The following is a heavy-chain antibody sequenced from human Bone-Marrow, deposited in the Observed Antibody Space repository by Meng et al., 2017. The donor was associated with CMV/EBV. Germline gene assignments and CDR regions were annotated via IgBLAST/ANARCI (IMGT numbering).Heavy chain of an antibody. CDR2: FNGYNGET. Sequence: ASVKVSCKASGFTFSTYVITWVRQAPGQGLEWMGWFNGYNGETNYAQKAQGGVTVTIDTSTNTAYMEMRSLRSDDTAVYYCARGRMRADFDCWGQGTLVTVSS. V-gene: IGHV1-18*01. J-gene: IGHJ4*02. CDR3: ARGRMRADFDC. CDR1: GFTFSTYV.